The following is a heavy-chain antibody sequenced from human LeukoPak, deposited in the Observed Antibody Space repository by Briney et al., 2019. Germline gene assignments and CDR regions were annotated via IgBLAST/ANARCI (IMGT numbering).Heavy chain of an antibody. D-gene: IGHD5-18*01. V-gene: IGHV1-69*06. CDR2: IIPIFGTA. CDR3: AKQGAARQDYYMDV. CDR1: GGSFSSYA. Sequence: SVKVSCKASGGSFSSYAISWVRQAPGQGLEWMGRIIPIFGTANYAQRFQDRVTITADIVSSTAYMELTRLTSGDTAVYFCAKQGAARQDYYMDVWGNGTTVTVSS. J-gene: IGHJ6*03.